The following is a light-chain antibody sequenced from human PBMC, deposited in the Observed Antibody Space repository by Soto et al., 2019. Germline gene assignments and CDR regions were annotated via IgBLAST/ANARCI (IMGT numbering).Light chain of an antibody. Sequence: QSVLPQPPSASGTPGQRVTISCSGSSSNIGGNTVNWYQQLPGTAPKLLIYGINQRPSGVPDRFSGSKSGTSASLAIGGLQSEYEDDYYCAAWDDSLKGPVFGGGTQLTVL. CDR2: GIN. V-gene: IGLV1-44*01. CDR3: AAWDDSLKGPV. CDR1: SSNIGGNT. J-gene: IGLJ7*01.